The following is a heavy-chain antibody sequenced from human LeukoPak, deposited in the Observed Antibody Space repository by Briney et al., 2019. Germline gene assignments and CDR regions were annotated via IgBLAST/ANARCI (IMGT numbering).Heavy chain of an antibody. D-gene: IGHD5-18*01. CDR2: FDPEDGET. CDR3: ATYTAMVSYFDC. J-gene: IGHJ4*02. CDR1: GYTLTELS. Sequence: ASVKVSCKVSGYTLTELSMHWVRQAPGKGLEWMGGFDPEDGETIYARKFQGRVTMTEDTSTDTAYMELSSLRSEDTAVYYCATYTAMVSYFDCWGQGTLVTVSS. V-gene: IGHV1-24*01.